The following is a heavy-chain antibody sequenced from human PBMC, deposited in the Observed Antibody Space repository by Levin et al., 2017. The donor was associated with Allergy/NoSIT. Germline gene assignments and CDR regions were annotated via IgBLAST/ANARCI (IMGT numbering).Heavy chain of an antibody. V-gene: IGHV3-23*01. CDR1: GFTFSSYA. Sequence: ASETLSLTCAASGFTFSSYAMTWVRQAPGKGLEWVSAISTGGTNTYYADSVKGRFTISRDNSKNTLYLQMNSLRAEDTAVYYCAKDGAGTYYGIDYWGQGTLVTVSS. J-gene: IGHJ4*02. CDR2: ISTGGTNT. CDR3: AKDGAGTYYGIDY. D-gene: IGHD1-26*01.